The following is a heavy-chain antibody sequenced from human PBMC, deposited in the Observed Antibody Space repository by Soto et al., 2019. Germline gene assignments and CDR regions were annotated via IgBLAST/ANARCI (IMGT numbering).Heavy chain of an antibody. D-gene: IGHD3-22*01. V-gene: IGHV2-5*01. Sequence: QITLKESGPTLVKPTQTLTLTCTFSGFSLSTSGVGVGWIRQPPGKALEWLALIYWNDDKRYSPSLKSRLTITKDTSKNQVVLTMTNMDPVDTASYYCAHCPTYNYDSSGYNWFDPWGQGTLVTVSS. CDR2: IYWNDDK. CDR1: GFSLSTSGVG. CDR3: AHCPTYNYDSSGYNWFDP. J-gene: IGHJ5*02.